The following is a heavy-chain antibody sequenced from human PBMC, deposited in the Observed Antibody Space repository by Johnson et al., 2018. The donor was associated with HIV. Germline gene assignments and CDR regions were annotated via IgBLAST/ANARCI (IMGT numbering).Heavy chain of an antibody. CDR3: ASFVVVVAATGAFDI. J-gene: IGHJ3*02. CDR1: GFTFDDYA. Sequence: LLVESGGGLVQPGRSLRLSCAASGFTFDDYAMHWVRQAPGKGLEWVSGINWNGGTTDYADSVKGRFTISRDNAKNTLYLQMNSLRAEDTAVYYCASFVVVVAATGAFDIWGQGTMVTVSS. D-gene: IGHD2-15*01. V-gene: IGHV3-9*01. CDR2: INWNGGTT.